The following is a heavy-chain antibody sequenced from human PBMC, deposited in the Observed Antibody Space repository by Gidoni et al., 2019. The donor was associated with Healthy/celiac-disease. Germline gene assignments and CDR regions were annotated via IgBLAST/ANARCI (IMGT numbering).Heavy chain of an antibody. J-gene: IGHJ4*02. CDR2: ISGVVAST. V-gene: IGHV3-23*01. D-gene: IGHD4-17*01. CDR1: GFTFSSYA. CDR3: AKQPMTTVVTPYYFDY. Sequence: EVMLLESGGGLVQPGGSRRLSCAAPGFTFSSYAMRWVRQAPGKGLEWVSAISGVVASTYYADSVKGRFTISSDNYKNTLYLQMNSMRAEDTAVYYCAKQPMTTVVTPYYFDYWGQGTLVTVSS.